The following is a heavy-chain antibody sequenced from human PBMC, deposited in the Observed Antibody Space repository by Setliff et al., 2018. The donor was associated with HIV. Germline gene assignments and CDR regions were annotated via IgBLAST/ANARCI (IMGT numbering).Heavy chain of an antibody. CDR3: TRGGSMTTLTT. J-gene: IGHJ4*02. D-gene: IGHD4-4*01. CDR2: IYYNVNN. V-gene: IGHV4-59*11. Sequence: SETLSLTCAASGVSISSQYWSWIRQPPGKGLEWIGFIYYNVNNNYNPSLKSRVSISVDTSKNQFSPRLSSVTAADTAVYYCTRGGSMTTLTTWGQGTLVTVSS. CDR1: GVSISSQY.